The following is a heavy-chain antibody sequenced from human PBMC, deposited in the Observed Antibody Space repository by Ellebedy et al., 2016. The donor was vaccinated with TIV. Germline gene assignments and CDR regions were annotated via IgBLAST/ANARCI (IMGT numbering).Heavy chain of an antibody. Sequence: MPSETLSLTCTVSGGSISSYYWSWIRQPPGKGLEWIGYIYYSGSTNYNPSLKSRVTISVDTSKNQFSLKLSSVTAADTAVYYCARATGYYNSYYYYGMDVWGQGTTVTVSS. V-gene: IGHV4-59*01. CDR2: IYYSGST. CDR3: ARATGYYNSYYYYGMDV. CDR1: GGSISSYY. J-gene: IGHJ6*02. D-gene: IGHD3-9*01.